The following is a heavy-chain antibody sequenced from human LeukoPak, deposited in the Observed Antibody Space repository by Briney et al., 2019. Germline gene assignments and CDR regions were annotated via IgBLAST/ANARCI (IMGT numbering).Heavy chain of an antibody. CDR3: AKDRKVGASLDWFDP. CDR2: IYYSGST. V-gene: IGHV4-39*07. Sequence: SETLSLTCTVSGGSISSSSYYWGWIRQPPGKGLEWIGSIYYSGSTYYNPSLKSRVTISVDTSKNQFSLKLSSVTAADTAVYYCAKDRKVGASLDWFDPWGQGTLVTVSS. D-gene: IGHD1-26*01. CDR1: GGSISSSSYY. J-gene: IGHJ5*02.